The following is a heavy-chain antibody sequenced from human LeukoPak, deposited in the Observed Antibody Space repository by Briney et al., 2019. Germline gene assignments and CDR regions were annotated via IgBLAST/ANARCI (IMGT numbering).Heavy chain of an antibody. J-gene: IGHJ5*02. V-gene: IGHV1-69*04. CDR2: IIPILGIA. CDR1: GGTFSSYA. D-gene: IGHD6-13*01. CDR3: AGGLAANNNWFDP. Sequence: SVKVSCKASGGTFSSYAISWVRQAPGQGLERMGRIIPILGIANYAQKFQGRVTITADKSTSTAYMELSSLRSEDTAVYYCAGGLAANNNWFDPWGQGTLVTVSS.